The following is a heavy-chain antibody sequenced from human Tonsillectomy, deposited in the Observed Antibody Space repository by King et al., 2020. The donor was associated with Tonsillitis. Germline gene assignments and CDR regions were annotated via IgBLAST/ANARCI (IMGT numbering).Heavy chain of an antibody. V-gene: IGHV5-51*01. Sequence: QLVQSGAEGKKPGESLKISCQGSGYTFTTYWIGWVRQMPRKGLEWMGVVYPDDSDTRYSASFQGQVTISADTSIRTAYLHWGSLKASDSATYYCVRGDSGTYNSFDFWGPGTLVSVSS. CDR2: VYPDDSDT. CDR3: VRGDSGTYNSFDF. D-gene: IGHD1-26*01. CDR1: GYTFTTYW. J-gene: IGHJ4*02.